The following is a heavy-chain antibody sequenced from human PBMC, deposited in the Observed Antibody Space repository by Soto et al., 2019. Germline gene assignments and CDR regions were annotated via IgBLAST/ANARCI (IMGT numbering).Heavy chain of an antibody. CDR3: ARETDFWSGLSTYFDY. Sequence: SETLSLTCTVSGGSISSYYWSWIRQPPGKGLEWIGYIYYSGSTNYNPSLKSRVTISVDTSKNQFSLKLSSVTAADTAVYYCARETDFWSGLSTYFDYWGQGTLVTVSS. D-gene: IGHD3-3*01. CDR1: GGSISSYY. J-gene: IGHJ4*02. V-gene: IGHV4-59*01. CDR2: IYYSGST.